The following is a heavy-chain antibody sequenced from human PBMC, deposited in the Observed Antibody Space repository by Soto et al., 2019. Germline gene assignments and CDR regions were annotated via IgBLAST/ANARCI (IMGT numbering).Heavy chain of an antibody. CDR2: IYYSGST. Sequence: TLSPTFNASGRSIRSRGYYWSWIRQHPGKGLEWIGYIYYSGSTYYNPSLKSRVTISVDTSKNQFSLKLSSVTAADTAVYYCARSGYSYGPNPLLYWGQGTLVTVS. J-gene: IGHJ4*02. D-gene: IGHD5-18*01. CDR3: ARSGYSYGPNPLLY. V-gene: IGHV4-31*03. CDR1: GRSIRSRGYY.